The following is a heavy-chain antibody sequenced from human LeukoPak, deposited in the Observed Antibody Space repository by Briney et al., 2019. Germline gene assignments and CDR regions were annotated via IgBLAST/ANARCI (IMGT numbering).Heavy chain of an antibody. D-gene: IGHD3-10*01. Sequence: GGSLRLSCAASGFTFSSYSMNWVRQAPGKGLEWVSYISSSSSIIYYADSVKGRFTSSRDNAKNSLYLQMNSLRDEDTAVYYCAREFYGSGTYPFDYWGQGTLVTVSS. CDR2: ISSSSSII. J-gene: IGHJ4*02. CDR1: GFTFSSYS. CDR3: AREFYGSGTYPFDY. V-gene: IGHV3-48*02.